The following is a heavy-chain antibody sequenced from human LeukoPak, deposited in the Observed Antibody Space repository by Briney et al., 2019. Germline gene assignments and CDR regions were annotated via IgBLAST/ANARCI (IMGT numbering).Heavy chain of an antibody. V-gene: IGHV1-46*01. Sequence: GASVKVSCKASGYTFTSYYMHWVRQAPGQGLEWMGIINPSGGSTSYAQKFQGRVTMTRDTSTSTDYMELSSLRSEDTAVYYCARGDYYDSSGYLQFDYWGQGTLVTVSS. D-gene: IGHD3-22*01. J-gene: IGHJ4*02. CDR2: INPSGGST. CDR1: GYTFTSYY. CDR3: ARGDYYDSSGYLQFDY.